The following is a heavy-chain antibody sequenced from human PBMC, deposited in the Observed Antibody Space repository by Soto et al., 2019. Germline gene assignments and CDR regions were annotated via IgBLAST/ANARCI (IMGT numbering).Heavy chain of an antibody. V-gene: IGHV2-5*01. Sequence: QITLKESGPTLVKPTQTLTLTCTFSGFSLSTSGVGVGWIRQPPGKALEWLALIYWNDDKRYSPSLKSRLTITKDTSKNQVVLTMTNMDPVDTATYYCARALLTPGIAAAGGWFDPWGQGTLLTVSS. CDR3: ARALLTPGIAAAGGWFDP. J-gene: IGHJ5*02. D-gene: IGHD6-13*01. CDR2: IYWNDDK. CDR1: GFSLSTSGVG.